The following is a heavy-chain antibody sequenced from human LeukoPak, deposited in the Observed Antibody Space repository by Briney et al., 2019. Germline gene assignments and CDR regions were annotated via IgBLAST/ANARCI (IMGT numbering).Heavy chain of an antibody. J-gene: IGHJ5*02. CDR1: GYTFTGYY. CDR3: AREDDFWSGYSGWFDP. D-gene: IGHD3-3*01. CDR2: INPNSGGT. V-gene: IGHV1-2*02. Sequence: ASVKVSCKASGYTFTGYYMHWVRQAPGQGLEWMGWINPNSGGTNYARKFQGRVTMTRDTSISTAYMELSRLRSDDTAVYYCAREDDFWSGYSGWFDPWGQGTLVTVSS.